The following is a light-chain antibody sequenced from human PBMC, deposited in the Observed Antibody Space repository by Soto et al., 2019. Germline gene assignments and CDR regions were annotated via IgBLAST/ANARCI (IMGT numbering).Light chain of an antibody. CDR3: FSYAGDSVYV. CDR1: NSDVGSYNL. V-gene: IGLV2-23*02. J-gene: IGLJ1*01. CDR2: EVT. Sequence: SVLTQPASVSGSPRQSITISCTGTNSDVGSYNLVSWFQQHPGKAPKLVIYEVTKRPSGVSDRFSGSKSGNTASLTISGLQAEEEADYYCFSYAGDSVYVFGTGTKVTVL.